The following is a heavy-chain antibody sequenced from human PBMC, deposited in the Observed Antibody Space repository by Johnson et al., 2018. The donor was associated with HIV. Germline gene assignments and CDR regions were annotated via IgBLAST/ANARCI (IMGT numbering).Heavy chain of an antibody. V-gene: IGHV3-NL1*01. CDR1: RFTFSNYD. CDR2: ISGRGDNI. Sequence: QVQLVESGGGVVQPGGSLRLSCAASRFTFSNYDMHWVRQAPGKGLEWLSRISGRGDNIYSADSVKGRFSISRDNSKNMLYLQMDSLRVEDTALYYCARDQAPWGDDAFDIWGQGTMVIVSS. CDR3: ARDQAPWGDDAFDI. J-gene: IGHJ3*02. D-gene: IGHD3-16*01.